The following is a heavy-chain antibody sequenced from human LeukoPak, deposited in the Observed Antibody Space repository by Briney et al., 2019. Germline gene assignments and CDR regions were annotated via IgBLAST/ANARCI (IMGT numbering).Heavy chain of an antibody. CDR1: GGSISSGDYY. CDR3: ASSFFYDSRGSWNWFDP. J-gene: IGHJ5*02. D-gene: IGHD3-22*01. CDR2: IHYSGST. V-gene: IGHV4-31*03. Sequence: PSETLSLTCTVSGGSISSGDYYWSWIRQPPGKGLEWIGYIHYSGSTYYNPSLKSRVTISVDTSDNQFSLKLSSVTAADTAVYYCASSFFYDSRGSWNWFDPWGQGTLVTVSS.